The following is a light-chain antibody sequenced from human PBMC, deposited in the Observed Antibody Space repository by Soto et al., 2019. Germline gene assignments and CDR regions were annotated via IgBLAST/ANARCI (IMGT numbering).Light chain of an antibody. J-gene: IGKJ4*01. V-gene: IGKV3-11*01. CDR1: QSVSSY. Sequence: EIVLTQSPGTLSLSPGERATLSCRASQSVSSYLAWYQQKPGQAPRLLIHDASNRATGTPARFSGSGSGTDFTLTISSLEPEDFAVYYCQQRSKWPLTFGGGTKVDNK. CDR2: DAS. CDR3: QQRSKWPLT.